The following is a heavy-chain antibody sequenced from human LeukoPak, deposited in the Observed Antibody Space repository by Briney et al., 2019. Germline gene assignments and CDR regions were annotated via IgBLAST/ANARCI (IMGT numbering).Heavy chain of an antibody. V-gene: IGHV5-51*01. Sequence: GESLKISCKGSGYISTSYWIGWVRHMPGKGLEWMGIIYPGDSDTRYSPSFQGQVTISADKSISTAYLQWSSLKASDTAMYYCARHSRFGELESDYWGQGTLVTVSS. CDR1: GYISTSYW. D-gene: IGHD3-10*01. J-gene: IGHJ4*02. CDR3: ARHSRFGELESDY. CDR2: IYPGDSDT.